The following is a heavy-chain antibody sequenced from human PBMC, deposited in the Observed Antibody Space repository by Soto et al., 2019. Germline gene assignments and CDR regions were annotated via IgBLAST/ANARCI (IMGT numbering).Heavy chain of an antibody. D-gene: IGHD4-17*01. J-gene: IGHJ3*02. V-gene: IGHV3-74*01. CDR3: ARGERDYGDYEETNDAFDI. Sequence: GGALRLSCAAPGFNLRRYWVDLVRQAPGKGGVWVSRINSDGSSTSYADSVKGRFTISRDNAKNTLYLQMNSLRAEDTAVYYCARGERDYGDYEETNDAFDIWGQGTMVTVSS. CDR2: INSDGSST. CDR1: GFNLRRYW.